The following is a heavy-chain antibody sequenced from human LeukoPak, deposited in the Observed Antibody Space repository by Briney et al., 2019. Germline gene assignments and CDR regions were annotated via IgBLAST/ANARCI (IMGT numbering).Heavy chain of an antibody. J-gene: IGHJ4*02. D-gene: IGHD5-18*01. CDR3: VRVGSYGYRYYFDY. Sequence: PSETLSLTCTVSGGSISSGGYYWSWIRQHPGKGLEWIGYIYYSGSTYYNPSLKSRVTISVDTSKNQFSLKLSSVTAADTAVYYCVRVGSYGYRYYFDYWGQGTLVTVSS. CDR1: GGSISSGGYY. CDR2: IYYSGST. V-gene: IGHV4-31*03.